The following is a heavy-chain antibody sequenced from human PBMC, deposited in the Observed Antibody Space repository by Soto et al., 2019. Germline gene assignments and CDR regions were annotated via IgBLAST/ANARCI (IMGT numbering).Heavy chain of an antibody. V-gene: IGHV3-23*01. Sequence: GGSLRLSCVGSGFVFKNFAINWVRQPPGKGLEWVSVIRGTGLNTYYAASVKGRFNISRDNSKNTVYLQMDSFKVEDTAVYYSAKRASPANIDNWFDPWGPGTQVTVSS. D-gene: IGHD2-15*01. J-gene: IGHJ5*02. CDR1: GFVFKNFA. CDR2: IRGTGLNT. CDR3: AKRASPANIDNWFDP.